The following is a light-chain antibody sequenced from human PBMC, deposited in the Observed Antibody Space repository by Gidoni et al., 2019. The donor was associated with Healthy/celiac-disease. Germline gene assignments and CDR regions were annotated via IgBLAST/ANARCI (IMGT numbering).Light chain of an antibody. Sequence: QSALPQPASVSGSPGQSITISCTGTSSDVGCYNYVSWYQQHPGKAHKLMIYDVSNRPSGVSNRFSGSKSGNTASLTISGLQAEDEADYYCSSYTSSSTVVFGGGTKLTVL. J-gene: IGLJ2*01. CDR3: SSYTSSSTVV. CDR2: DVS. V-gene: IGLV2-14*03. CDR1: SSDVGCYNY.